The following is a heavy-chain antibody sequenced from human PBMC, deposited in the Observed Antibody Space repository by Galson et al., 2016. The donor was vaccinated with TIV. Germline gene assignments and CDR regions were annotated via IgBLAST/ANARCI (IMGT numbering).Heavy chain of an antibody. V-gene: IGHV3-11*05. Sequence: SLRLSCAVSGFSFSDYYMIWVRQAPGKGLQWVSYISSTGILTNYADSVKGRFTVSRDNAKGSLFLQMNSLRAEDTALYYCVRGSLDLWGQGTFFTVSS. CDR1: GFSFSDYY. CDR2: ISSTGILT. J-gene: IGHJ5*02. CDR3: VRGSLDL.